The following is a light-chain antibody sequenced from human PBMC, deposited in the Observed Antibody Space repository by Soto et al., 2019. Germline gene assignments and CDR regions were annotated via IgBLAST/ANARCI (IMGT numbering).Light chain of an antibody. V-gene: IGLV4-69*01. Sequence: QLVLTQSPSASASLGASVKLTCTLSSGHSSYAIAWHQQQPEKGPRYLMKLNSDGSHSKGDGIPDRSSGSSSGAERYLTISRLQSEDEADYYCQTWGTGPWVFGGGTKLTVL. CDR3: QTWGTGPWV. J-gene: IGLJ3*02. CDR1: SGHSSYA. CDR2: LNSDGSH.